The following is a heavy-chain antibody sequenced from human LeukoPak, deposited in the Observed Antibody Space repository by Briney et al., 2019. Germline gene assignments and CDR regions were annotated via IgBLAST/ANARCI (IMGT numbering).Heavy chain of an antibody. Sequence: ASVKVSCKASGYTFTSYDINWVRQATGQGLEWMGWMNPNSGNTGYAQKFQGRVTITRNTSIGTAYMELSSLRSEDTAVYYCARGLLWFGESRHGGDYFDYRGQGTLLTVSS. CDR3: ARGLLWFGESRHGGDYFDY. CDR1: GYTFTSYD. CDR2: MNPNSGNT. D-gene: IGHD3-10*01. J-gene: IGHJ4*02. V-gene: IGHV1-8*03.